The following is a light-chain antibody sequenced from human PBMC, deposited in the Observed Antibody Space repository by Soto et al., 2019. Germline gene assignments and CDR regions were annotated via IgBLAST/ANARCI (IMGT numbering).Light chain of an antibody. CDR2: DVS. Sequence: SVLTQPASVSGSPGQSITISCTGTSSDVGGYNYVSWYQQHPGKAPKLMIYDVSNRPSGVSNRFSGSKSGNTASLTISGLQVEDEADYYCSSYTSSSIWVFGGGTKVTVL. CDR1: SSDVGGYNY. V-gene: IGLV2-14*01. J-gene: IGLJ3*02. CDR3: SSYTSSSIWV.